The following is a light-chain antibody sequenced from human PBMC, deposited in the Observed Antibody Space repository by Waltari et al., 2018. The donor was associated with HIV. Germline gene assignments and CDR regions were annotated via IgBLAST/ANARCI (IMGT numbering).Light chain of an antibody. CDR3: QQLKTYPVT. V-gene: IGKV1-9*01. Sequence: SASVGDRVRITCRATQAVGSYLAWYQKKPGKAPNLLIYAVSVLQSGVPSRFSGSGSGTEFTLTISGLQPEDLATYYCQQLKTYPVTFGGGTKVDSK. J-gene: IGKJ4*01. CDR2: AVS. CDR1: QAVGSY.